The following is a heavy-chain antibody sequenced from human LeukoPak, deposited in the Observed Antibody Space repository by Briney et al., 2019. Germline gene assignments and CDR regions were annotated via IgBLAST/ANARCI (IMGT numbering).Heavy chain of an antibody. D-gene: IGHD1-26*01. V-gene: IGHV1-24*01. CDR3: ATDGVERYSGSLDY. CDR1: GYTFTELS. J-gene: IGHJ4*02. Sequence: ASVKVSCKVSGYTFTELSMHWVRQAPGKGLEWMGGFDPEDGETIYAQKFQGRVTMTEDTSTDTAYMELSSLRSEDTAVYYCATDGVERYSGSLDYWGQGTLVTVSS. CDR2: FDPEDGET.